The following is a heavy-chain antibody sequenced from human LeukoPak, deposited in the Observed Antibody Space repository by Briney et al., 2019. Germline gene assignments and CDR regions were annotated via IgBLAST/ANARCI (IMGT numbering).Heavy chain of an antibody. CDR2: INAGNGNT. D-gene: IGHD3-9*01. CDR3: ARSYDILTGYYPDLDAFDI. V-gene: IGHV1-3*01. CDR1: GGTFSSYA. Sequence: ASVKVSCKASGGTFSSYAISWVRQAPGQRLEWMGWINAGNGNTKYSQKFQGRVTITRDTSASTAYMELSSLRSEDTAVYYCARSYDILTGYYPDLDAFDIWGQGTMVTVSS. J-gene: IGHJ3*02.